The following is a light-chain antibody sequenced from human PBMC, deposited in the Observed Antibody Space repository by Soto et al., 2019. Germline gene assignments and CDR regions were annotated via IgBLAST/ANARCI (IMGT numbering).Light chain of an antibody. V-gene: IGLV2-14*01. J-gene: IGLJ1*01. Sequence: QSALTQPASVSGSPGQSITISCTGTSNDVGGYNYVSWYQQYPGKAPKLMIYEVSNRPSGVSNRFSGSKFGNTASLTISGLQAEDEADYYCSSYTSTIYVFGTGTKLTVL. CDR3: SSYTSTIYV. CDR2: EVS. CDR1: SNDVGGYNY.